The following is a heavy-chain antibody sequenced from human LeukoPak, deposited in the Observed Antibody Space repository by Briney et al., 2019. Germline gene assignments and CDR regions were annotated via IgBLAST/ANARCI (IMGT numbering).Heavy chain of an antibody. CDR2: ISYDGSNK. J-gene: IGHJ6*02. Sequence: GRSLRLSCAASGFTFSSYGMHWVRQAPGKGLEWVAVISYDGSNKYYADSEKGRFTISRDNSKNPLYLRMNSLRAEDTAVYYSALATARDRYYYGMDVWGQGTTVTVSS. CDR1: GFTFSSYG. CDR3: ALATARDRYYYGMDV. V-gene: IGHV3-30*03. D-gene: IGHD5-12*01.